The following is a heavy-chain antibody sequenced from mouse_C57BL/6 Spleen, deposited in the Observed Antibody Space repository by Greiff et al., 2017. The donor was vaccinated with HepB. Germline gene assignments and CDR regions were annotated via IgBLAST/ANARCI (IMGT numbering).Heavy chain of an antibody. V-gene: IGHV1-19*01. CDR1: GYTFTDYY. CDR3: ARGGRGYLYAMDY. Sequence: EVKLMESGPVLVKPGASVKMSCKASGYTFTDYYMNWVKQSHGKSLEWIGVINPYNGGTSYNQKFKGKATLTVDKSSSTAYMELNSLTSEDSAVYYCARGGRGYLYAMDYWGQGTSVTVSS. J-gene: IGHJ4*01. CDR2: INPYNGGT. D-gene: IGHD2-2*01.